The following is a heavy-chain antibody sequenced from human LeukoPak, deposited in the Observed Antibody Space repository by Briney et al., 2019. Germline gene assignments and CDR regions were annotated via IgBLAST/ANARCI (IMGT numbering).Heavy chain of an antibody. CDR3: ARAAGSSRIYYYYYYMDV. Sequence: SETLSLTCAVYGGSFIGYYWSWIRQPPGKGLEWIGEINHSGSTNYDPSLKSRVTISVDTSKNQFSLKLSSVTAADTAVYYCARAAGSSRIYYYYYYMDVWGKGTTVTVSS. CDR1: GGSFIGYY. J-gene: IGHJ6*03. D-gene: IGHD6-13*01. V-gene: IGHV4-34*01. CDR2: INHSGST.